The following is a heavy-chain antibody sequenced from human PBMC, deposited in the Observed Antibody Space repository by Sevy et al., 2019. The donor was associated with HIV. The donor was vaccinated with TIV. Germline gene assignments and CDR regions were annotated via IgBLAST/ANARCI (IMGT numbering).Heavy chain of an antibody. D-gene: IGHD1-20*01. Sequence: GGSLRLSCAASAFSFSTNGMHWVRLAPGKGLEWVAFIRYDGSNKFYTDSVKGRFTISRDNSKNTLYLQMNSLTTEDTAVYYCAKAQGYNWNTEGFFDYWGQGTLVTVSS. CDR3: AKAQGYNWNTEGFFDY. V-gene: IGHV3-30*02. CDR1: AFSFSTNG. CDR2: IRYDGSNK. J-gene: IGHJ4*02.